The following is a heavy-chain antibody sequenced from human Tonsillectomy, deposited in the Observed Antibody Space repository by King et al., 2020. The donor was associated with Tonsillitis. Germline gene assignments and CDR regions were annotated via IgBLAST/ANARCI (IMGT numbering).Heavy chain of an antibody. D-gene: IGHD3-10*01. CDR3: AKGRGWGGFGELYSFDY. CDR1: GFTFSSYA. Sequence: QLVQSGGGLVQPGGSLRLSCAASGFTFSSYAMSWVRQAPGKGLEWVSLIYSGSSSTYYADSVKGRFTISKDNSKNTLYLQMNSLRAEDTAVYYCAKGRGWGGFGELYSFDYWGQGTLVTVSS. CDR2: IYSGSSST. V-gene: IGHV3-23*03. J-gene: IGHJ4*02.